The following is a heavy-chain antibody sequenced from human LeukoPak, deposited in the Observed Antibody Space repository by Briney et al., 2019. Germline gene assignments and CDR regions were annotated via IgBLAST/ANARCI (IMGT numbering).Heavy chain of an antibody. Sequence: PSETLSLTCTASGGSVSSYYWSWIRQPPGKGLEWIGYIYYSGSTNYNPSLKSRVTISVDTSKNQFSLKLNSITTADTAVYYCARVRLSGTYLDAFDIWGQGTMVTVSS. CDR1: GGSVSSYY. CDR2: IYYSGST. D-gene: IGHD1-26*01. J-gene: IGHJ3*02. CDR3: ARVRLSGTYLDAFDI. V-gene: IGHV4-59*02.